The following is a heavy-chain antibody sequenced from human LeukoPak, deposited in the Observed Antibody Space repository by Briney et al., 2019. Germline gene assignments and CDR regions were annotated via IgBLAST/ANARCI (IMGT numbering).Heavy chain of an antibody. CDR2: TYYRSTWYS. CDR1: GDIVSSNSAT. V-gene: IGHV6-1*01. CDR3: ARSRQYNGGWYPDY. Sequence: SQTLSLTCAISGDIVSSNSATWNWIRQSPSRGLGWLGRTYYRSTWYSDYAVSVKSRITINPDISKSQFSLQLDSVTPEDTAVYYCARSRQYNGGWYPDYWGQGTLVTVSS. D-gene: IGHD6-19*01. J-gene: IGHJ4*02.